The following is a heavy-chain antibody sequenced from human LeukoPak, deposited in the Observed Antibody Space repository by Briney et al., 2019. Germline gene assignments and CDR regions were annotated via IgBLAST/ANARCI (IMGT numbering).Heavy chain of an antibody. CDR1: GGSISSSSYY. CDR2: IYYSGST. J-gene: IGHJ4*02. V-gene: IGHV4-39*07. D-gene: IGHD6-19*01. CDR3: ARGGSGWYEFDY. Sequence: SETLSLTCTVSGGSISSSSYYWGWIRQPPGKGLEWIGSIYYSGSTYYNPSLKSRVTISVDTSKNQFSLKLSSATAADTAVYYCARGGSGWYEFDYWGQGTLVTVSS.